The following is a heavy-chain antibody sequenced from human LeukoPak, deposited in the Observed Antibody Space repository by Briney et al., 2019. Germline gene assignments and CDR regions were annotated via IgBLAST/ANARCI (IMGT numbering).Heavy chain of an antibody. J-gene: IGHJ4*02. D-gene: IGHD1-26*01. Sequence: GGSLRLSCAASRFTFDDYAMHWVRQAPGKGLEWVSSISWNSFTIGYADSVKGRFTISRDNAKNSLYLQMNSLRAEDTAVYYCAREYSGSYFGDYWGQGTLVTVSS. V-gene: IGHV3-9*01. CDR3: AREYSGSYFGDY. CDR1: RFTFDDYA. CDR2: ISWNSFTI.